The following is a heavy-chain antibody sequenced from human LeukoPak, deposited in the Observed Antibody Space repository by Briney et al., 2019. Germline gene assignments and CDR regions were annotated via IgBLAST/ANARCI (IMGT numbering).Heavy chain of an antibody. CDR2: IDQDGSEK. V-gene: IGHV3-7*01. Sequence: GGSLRLSCAASGFTFSRYWMSWVRQTPGKGLEWVANIDQDGSEKYYVDSVKGRFTISRDNAKNSLYLQMNSLRAEDTAVYYCAREEWELLRYYYYYMDVWGKGTTVTVSS. CDR3: AREEWELLRYYYYYMDV. D-gene: IGHD1-26*01. J-gene: IGHJ6*03. CDR1: GFTFSRYW.